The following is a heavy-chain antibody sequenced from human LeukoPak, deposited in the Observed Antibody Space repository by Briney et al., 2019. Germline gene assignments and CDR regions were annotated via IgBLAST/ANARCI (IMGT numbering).Heavy chain of an antibody. J-gene: IGHJ5*02. CDR2: IIPIFGTA. CDR1: GGTFSSYA. CDR3: ATGYCSGGSCHEGWFDP. D-gene: IGHD2-15*01. Sequence: GASVKVSCKASGGTFSSYAISWVRQAPGQGLEWMGGIIPIFGTANYAQKFQGRVTITADESTSTAYMELSSLRPEDTAVYYCATGYCSGGSCHEGWFDPWGQGTLVTASS. V-gene: IGHV1-69*13.